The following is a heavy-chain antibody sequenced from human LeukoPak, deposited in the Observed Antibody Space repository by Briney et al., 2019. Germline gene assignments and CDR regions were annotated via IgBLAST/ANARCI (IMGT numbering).Heavy chain of an antibody. V-gene: IGHV5-51*01. CDR2: IYPGDSDT. J-gene: IGHJ4*02. D-gene: IGHD2-2*01. Sequence: GESLKISCKGSGHSFTTYWIAWVRQMPGKGLEWMGIIYPGDSDTRYSPSFQGQVTISADKSITTAYLQWSSLKASDTAIYYCARTMGTSTSSTLDYWGQGTLVTVSS. CDR1: GHSFTTYW. CDR3: ARTMGTSTSSTLDY.